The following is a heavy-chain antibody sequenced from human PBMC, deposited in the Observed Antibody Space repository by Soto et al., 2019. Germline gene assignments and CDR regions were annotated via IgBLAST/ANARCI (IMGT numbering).Heavy chain of an antibody. D-gene: IGHD2-15*01. J-gene: IGHJ4*02. Sequence: EVPLLASGGGLVQPGGSLRLSCTASGFTFSDHAMTWVRQAPGKGLEWLSGISGGGRGAYYADSVKGPFTDSRANSNNTLFPQMDSLRVEDTAVYYCAIDLWWYTHWGQGTLVTVSS. CDR2: ISGGGRGA. V-gene: IGHV3-23*01. CDR1: GFTFSDHA. CDR3: AIDLWWYTH.